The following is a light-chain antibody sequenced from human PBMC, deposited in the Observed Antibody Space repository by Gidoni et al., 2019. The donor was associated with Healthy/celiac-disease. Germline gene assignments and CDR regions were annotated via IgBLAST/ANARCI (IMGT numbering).Light chain of an antibody. CDR2: EVS. J-gene: IGLJ3*02. CDR3: SSYTSSSTRV. Sequence: QSALTQPASVSGSPGQSITISCTGTSSDVGGYNYVSWYHQHPGKAPKLMIYEVSNRPTGVSNRFSGSKSGNTASLTSSGLQAEDEADYYCSSYTSSSTRVFGGGTKLTVL. CDR1: SSDVGGYNY. V-gene: IGLV2-14*01.